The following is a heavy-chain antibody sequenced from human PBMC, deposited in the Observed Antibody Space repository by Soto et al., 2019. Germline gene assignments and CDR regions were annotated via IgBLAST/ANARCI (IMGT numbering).Heavy chain of an antibody. CDR2: ITWNSRVL. D-gene: IGHD3-3*01. Sequence: EVQLVESGGRLVQPGRSLRLSCVGTGLNFDDFAMHWDRQAPGKGLEWVSGITWNSRVLAYADSVKGRFTISRDNARNSLYLQMDSLRDEDTALYYCAKGRYDFWSPYYFDSWGQGTPVTVSS. CDR1: GLNFDDFA. CDR3: AKGRYDFWSPYYFDS. V-gene: IGHV3-9*01. J-gene: IGHJ4*02.